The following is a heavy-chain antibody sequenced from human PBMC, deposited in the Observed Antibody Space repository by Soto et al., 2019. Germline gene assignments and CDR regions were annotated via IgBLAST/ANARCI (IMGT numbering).Heavy chain of an antibody. V-gene: IGHV3-23*01. Sequence: GGSLRLSCAASGFTFSSYAMSWVRQAPGKGLGWVSAISGSGGSTYYADSVKGRFTISRDNSKNTLYLQMNSLRAEDTAVYYCAKDCEDIVVVVAQKHNWFDPWGQGTLVTVSS. D-gene: IGHD2-15*01. J-gene: IGHJ5*02. CDR3: AKDCEDIVVVVAQKHNWFDP. CDR2: ISGSGGST. CDR1: GFTFSSYA.